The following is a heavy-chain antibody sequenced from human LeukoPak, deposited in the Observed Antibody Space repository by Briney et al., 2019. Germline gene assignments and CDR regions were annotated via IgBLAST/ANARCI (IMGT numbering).Heavy chain of an antibody. Sequence: GASVKVSCKASGYTFTGYYMHWVRQAPGQGLEWMGWINPNSGGTNYAQKFQGRVTMTRDTSISTAYMELSRLRSDDTAVYYCARVLLWFGELLWGALDYWGQGTLVTVSS. CDR1: GYTFTGYY. CDR3: ARVLLWFGELLWGALDY. D-gene: IGHD3-10*01. V-gene: IGHV1-2*02. CDR2: INPNSGGT. J-gene: IGHJ4*02.